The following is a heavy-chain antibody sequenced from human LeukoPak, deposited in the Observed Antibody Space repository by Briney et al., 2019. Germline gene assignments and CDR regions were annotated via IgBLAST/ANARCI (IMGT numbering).Heavy chain of an antibody. CDR1: GFPFSSHA. Sequence: GGSLRLSCAASGFPFSSHAMSWVRQPPGKGLEWVAAISNGKTYYADSVRGRFAISRDDSTNTVYLHINSLRDEDTALYHCVREAGYCAPVCVKTNWFDPWGQGTLVTVSS. D-gene: IGHD2-15*01. CDR3: VREAGYCAPVCVKTNWFDP. V-gene: IGHV3-23*01. CDR2: ISNGKT. J-gene: IGHJ5*02.